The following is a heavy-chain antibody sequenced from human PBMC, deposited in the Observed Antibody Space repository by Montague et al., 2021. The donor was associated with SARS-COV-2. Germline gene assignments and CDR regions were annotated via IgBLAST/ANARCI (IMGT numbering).Heavy chain of an antibody. V-gene: IGHV3-33*01. CDR2: IWTDGSKK. CDR3: VGDPGDPGTFDY. J-gene: IGHJ4*02. CDR1: GFTYSKYG. D-gene: IGHD6-13*01. Sequence: SLRLSCAASGFTYSKYGVHWVRQAPGKGLEWVATIWTDGSKKYHADSVKGRFTISRDNSNNMLYLQMDSLRAEDAAVYYCVGDPGDPGTFDYLGQGTQVTVS.